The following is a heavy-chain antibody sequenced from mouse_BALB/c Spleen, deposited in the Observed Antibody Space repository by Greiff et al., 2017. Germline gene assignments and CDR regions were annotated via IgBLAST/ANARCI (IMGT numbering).Heavy chain of an antibody. CDR2: ISTGSGGT. V-gene: IGHV1-54*01. J-gene: IGHJ4*01. CDR1: GYAFTNYL. Sequence: QVKLQQSGAELVRPGTSVKVSCKASGYAFTNYLIEWVKQRPGQGLEWIGVISTGSGGTNYNEKFTGKGTITADKSSSTADMQLSSLTSDDSAVYFCARDYYGYEYAMDYWGQGTSVTVSS. D-gene: IGHD1-2*01. CDR3: ARDYYGYEYAMDY.